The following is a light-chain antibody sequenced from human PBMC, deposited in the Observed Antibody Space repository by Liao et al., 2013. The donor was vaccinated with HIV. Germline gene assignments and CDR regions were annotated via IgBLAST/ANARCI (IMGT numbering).Light chain of an antibody. V-gene: IGLV3-21*01. Sequence: SYVLTQPPSVSVAPGKTARITCGGNNIGSKSVHWYQQKPGQAPVLVIYYDSDRPSGIPERFSGSNSGNTATLIISRVEAGDEADYYCQVWDSGSDHVVFGGGTKLTVL. J-gene: IGLJ2*01. CDR1: NIGSKS. CDR2: YDS. CDR3: QVWDSGSDHVV.